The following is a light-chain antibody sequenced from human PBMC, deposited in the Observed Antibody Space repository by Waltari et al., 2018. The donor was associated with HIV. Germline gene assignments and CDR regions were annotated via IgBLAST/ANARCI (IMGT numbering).Light chain of an antibody. V-gene: IGLV1-44*01. CDR2: MNN. Sequence: HSVLTQPPSASGTPGQTVIISCSGNTSNIANNDVTWYQHFPGSAPKLLIYMNNYRPSGVPDRFAGSRSGTSASLTISGLQIEDEAQYYCATWDDSLNGVFGAGTSLTVL. CDR1: TSNIANND. CDR3: ATWDDSLNGV. J-gene: IGLJ3*02.